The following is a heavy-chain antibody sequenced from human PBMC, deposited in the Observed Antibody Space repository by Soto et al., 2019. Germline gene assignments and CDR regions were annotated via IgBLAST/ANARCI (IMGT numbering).Heavy chain of an antibody. V-gene: IGHV3-23*01. CDR2: ISGSGGST. CDR3: AKDGGWDKRLDY. D-gene: IGHD1-1*01. CDR1: GFTFSSYA. Sequence: GGSLRLSCAASGFTFSSYAMSWVRQAPGKGLEWVSAISGSGGSTYYADSVKGRFTISRDNSKNTLYLQMNSLSAEDTAVYYCAKDGGWDKRLDYWGQGTLVTVSS. J-gene: IGHJ4*02.